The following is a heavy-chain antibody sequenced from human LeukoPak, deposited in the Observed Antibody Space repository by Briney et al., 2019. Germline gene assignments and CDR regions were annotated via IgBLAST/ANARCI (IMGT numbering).Heavy chain of an antibody. Sequence: GGSLRLSCTASGFTFSSYAMHWVRQAPGKGLEWVANIKQDGSEKYYVDSVKGRFTISRDNAKNSVFLQMNSLRTEDTAIYYCARSRWPEDLWGRGTLVTVSS. D-gene: IGHD4-23*01. CDR3: ARSRWPEDL. V-gene: IGHV3-7*01. CDR2: IKQDGSEK. J-gene: IGHJ5*02. CDR1: GFTFSSYA.